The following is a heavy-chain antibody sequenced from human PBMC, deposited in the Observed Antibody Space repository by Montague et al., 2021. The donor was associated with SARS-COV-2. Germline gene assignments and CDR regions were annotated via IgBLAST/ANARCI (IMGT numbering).Heavy chain of an antibody. V-gene: IGHV4-31*03. CDR3: ARNRGWGSRGAGYIDL. Sequence: TLSLTCTVSGGSISTSGYYWSWIRQHPGKGLEWIGYISYSGSTYYNPSLQSRLRTSLDTSKNQFSLTLTSVTAADTAIYYCARNRGWGSRGAGYIDLWGRGTLVTVSS. J-gene: IGHJ2*01. CDR2: ISYSGST. CDR1: GGSISTSGYY. D-gene: IGHD7-27*01.